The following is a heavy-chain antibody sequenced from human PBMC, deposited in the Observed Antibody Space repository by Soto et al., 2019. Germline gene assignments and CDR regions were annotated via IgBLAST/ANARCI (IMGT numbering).Heavy chain of an antibody. J-gene: IGHJ3*01. CDR1: GYTFINYG. CDR3: ARWSAIVGGDEDLDV. Sequence: QVQLVQSGAEVKKPGASVRVSCKTSGYTFINYGITWVRQAPGQGLEWMGWLSAYNGDTSSSEKLQDRFTMTTDTSTNTVYMDLRSLTSDDTAVYYCARWSAIVGGDEDLDVGGEGTLVIVSS. CDR2: LSAYNGDT. D-gene: IGHD1-26*01. V-gene: IGHV1-18*01.